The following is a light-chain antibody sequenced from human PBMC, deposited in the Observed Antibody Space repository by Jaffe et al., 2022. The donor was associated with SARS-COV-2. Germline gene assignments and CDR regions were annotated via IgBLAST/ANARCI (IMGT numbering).Light chain of an antibody. CDR3: QQRVHWPPLT. CDR2: DAS. CDR1: QSISSY. V-gene: IGKV3-11*01. Sequence: EIVLTQSPATLSLSPGERAILSCRASQSISSYLAWFQQKPGQAPRLLIYDASNRATGVPARFSGGGSGTDFTLTITSLEPEDFAVYYCQQRVHWPPLTFGGGTKVEIK. J-gene: IGKJ4*01.